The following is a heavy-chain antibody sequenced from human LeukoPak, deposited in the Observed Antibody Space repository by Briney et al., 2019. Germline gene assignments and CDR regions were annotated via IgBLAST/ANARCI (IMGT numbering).Heavy chain of an antibody. V-gene: IGHV4-31*03. CDR1: GGSISSGGYY. Sequence: PSQTLSLTCTVSGGSISSGGYYWSWIRQHPGKGLEWIGYIYYSGSTYYNPSLKSRVTISVDTSKNQFSLKLSSVTAADTAVYYCAKATAHYDFWSGYLPTGFDPWGQGTLVTVSS. D-gene: IGHD3-3*01. J-gene: IGHJ5*02. CDR3: AKATAHYDFWSGYLPTGFDP. CDR2: IYYSGST.